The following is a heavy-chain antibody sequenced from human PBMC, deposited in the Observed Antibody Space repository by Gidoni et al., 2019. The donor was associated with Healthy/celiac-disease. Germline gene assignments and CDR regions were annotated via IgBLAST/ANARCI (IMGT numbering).Heavy chain of an antibody. Sequence: VQLQESGPGLVKPSETLSLTCTVSGGSVSSGSYYWSWIRQPPGKGLEWIGYIYYSGSTNYTPSLKSRVTISVDTSKNQFSLKLSSVTAADTAVYYCARARGSSTTSFDYWGQGTLVTVSS. CDR1: GGSVSSGSYY. CDR2: IYYSGST. D-gene: IGHD1-26*01. J-gene: IGHJ4*02. V-gene: IGHV4-61*01. CDR3: ARARGSSTTSFDY.